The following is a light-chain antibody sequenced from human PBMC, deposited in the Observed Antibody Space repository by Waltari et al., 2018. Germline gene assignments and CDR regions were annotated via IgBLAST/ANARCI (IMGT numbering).Light chain of an antibody. J-gene: IGLJ3*02. CDR3: AVWDDSLNGWV. CDR1: SSNIGSNG. Sequence: QSVLTQPPSASGTPGHRCTTPCSGSSSNIGSNGVDWYQQLPGTAPKPLIYSNNQRPSGVPDRFSGSKSGISASLAISGLQSDDEADYYCAVWDDSLNGWVFGGGTKLTVL. V-gene: IGLV1-44*01. CDR2: SNN.